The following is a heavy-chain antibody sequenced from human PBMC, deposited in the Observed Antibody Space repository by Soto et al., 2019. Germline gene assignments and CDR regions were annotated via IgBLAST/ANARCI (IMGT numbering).Heavy chain of an antibody. CDR3: ARGDSSSHMDV. D-gene: IGHD6-13*01. V-gene: IGHV4-34*01. CDR2: INHSGST. J-gene: IGHJ6*02. CDR1: GGSFSGYY. Sequence: SETLSLTCAVYGGSFSGYYWSWIRQPPGKGLEWIGEINHSGSTNYNPSLKSRVTISVDTSKNQFSLKLSSVTAADTAVYYCARGDSSSHMDVWGQGTTVTVSS.